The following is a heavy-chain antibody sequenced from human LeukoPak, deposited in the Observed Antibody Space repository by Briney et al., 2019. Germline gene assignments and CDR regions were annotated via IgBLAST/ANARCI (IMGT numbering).Heavy chain of an antibody. CDR3: ARGRIGGPKAPFDY. V-gene: IGHV4-59*01. Sequence: PSETLSLTCTVSGGSINSSYWNWIRQPPGEGLEWIGYIYYSGSTTYNPSLKSRVTISVDTSKNQFSLKLSSVTAADTAVYYCARGRIGGPKAPFDYWGQGTLVTVSS. J-gene: IGHJ4*02. D-gene: IGHD3-16*01. CDR1: GGSINSSY. CDR2: IYYSGST.